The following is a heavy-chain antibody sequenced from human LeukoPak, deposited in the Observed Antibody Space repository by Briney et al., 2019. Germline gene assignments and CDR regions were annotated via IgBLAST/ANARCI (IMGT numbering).Heavy chain of an antibody. V-gene: IGHV3-23*01. Sequence: GGSLRLSCAASGFTFSSYALSWVRQAPGKGLEWVSGISGSGYSRNYADSVKGRFTISRDNSKNTLYPQMNSLRVEDTAVYYCAKEAGYSGYDYPDYWGQGTLVTVSS. CDR2: ISGSGYSR. CDR3: AKEAGYSGYDYPDY. J-gene: IGHJ4*02. D-gene: IGHD5-12*01. CDR1: GFTFSSYA.